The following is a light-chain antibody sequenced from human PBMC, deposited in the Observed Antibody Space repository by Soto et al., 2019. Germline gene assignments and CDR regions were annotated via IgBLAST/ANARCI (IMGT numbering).Light chain of an antibody. V-gene: IGLV2-23*01. CDR3: CSYAGSTYV. J-gene: IGLJ1*01. CDR2: AGN. Sequence: QSVLTQPASVSGSPGQSITISCTGTSSDVGSFDVVSWYQQHPGKAPTLIIYAGNRRPSGGSSRFSGSQSDNTPSLTISGLQAEDEADYYCCSYAGSTYVFGSGTKVTVL. CDR1: SSDVGSFDV.